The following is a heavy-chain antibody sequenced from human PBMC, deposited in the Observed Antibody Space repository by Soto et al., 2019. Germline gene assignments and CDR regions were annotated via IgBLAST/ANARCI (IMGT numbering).Heavy chain of an antibody. CDR2: ISGVTGRT. V-gene: IGHV3-23*01. J-gene: IGHJ4*03. Sequence: DVQLLESGGNLVQPGGSLRLSCAASEFTFSNYAMSWVRQAPGKGLEWVSIISGVTGRTDYADSVKGRFTISRDNAKNTVYLQMNYLRAEDTAFYYCAKDQRFSADYGDYWARSAFHLWGPGTLVTVSS. CDR3: AKDQRFSADYGDYWARSAFHL. CDR1: EFTFSNYA. D-gene: IGHD4-17*01.